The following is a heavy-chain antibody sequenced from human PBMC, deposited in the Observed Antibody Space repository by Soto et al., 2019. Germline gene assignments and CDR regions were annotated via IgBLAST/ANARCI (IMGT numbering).Heavy chain of an antibody. J-gene: IGHJ6*02. CDR3: ASSGYYYGSGSYYKRYYYYGMDV. CDR2: IYYSGST. D-gene: IGHD3-10*01. Sequence: PSETLSLTCTDSGGSISSSSYYWGWIRQPPGKGLEWIGSIYYSGSTYYNPSLKSRVTISVDTSKNQFSLKLSSVTAADTAVYYCASSGYYYGSGSYYKRYYYYGMDVWGQGTTVTVSS. CDR1: GGSISSSSYY. V-gene: IGHV4-39*01.